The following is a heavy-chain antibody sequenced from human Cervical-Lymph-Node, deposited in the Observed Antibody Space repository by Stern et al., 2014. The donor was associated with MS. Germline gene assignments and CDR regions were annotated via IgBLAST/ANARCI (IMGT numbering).Heavy chain of an antibody. CDR2: ISPIPGIA. J-gene: IGHJ4*02. D-gene: IGHD1-26*01. Sequence: VQLVESGAEVKKPGSSVKVSCKASGGTFSSYTFRWVRRAPGQRLEWMGRISPIPGIAKYAQKFQGRVTITADKSTSTAYMELSSLRSEDTAVYYCAREGIVGATAPYFDYWGQGTLVTVSS. CDR1: GGTFSSYT. V-gene: IGHV1-69*09. CDR3: AREGIVGATAPYFDY.